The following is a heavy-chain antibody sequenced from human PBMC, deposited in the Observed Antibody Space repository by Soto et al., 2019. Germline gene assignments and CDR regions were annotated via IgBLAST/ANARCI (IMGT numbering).Heavy chain of an antibody. CDR1: GYSFTSYG. J-gene: IGHJ4*02. V-gene: IGHV1-18*01. CDR3: ARSPRIAAAGIPDY. CDR2: ISAYNGNT. D-gene: IGHD6-13*01. Sequence: AAAKLSSKAPGYSFTSYGMRWLRHSNGQGLEWMGWISAYNGNTNYAQKLQGRVTMTTDTSTSTAYMELRSLRSDDTAVHYCARSPRIAAAGIPDYWGQGTLVTGSS.